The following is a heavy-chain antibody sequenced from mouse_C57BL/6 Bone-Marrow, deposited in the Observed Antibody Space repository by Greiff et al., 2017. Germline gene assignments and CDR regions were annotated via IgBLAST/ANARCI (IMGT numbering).Heavy chain of an antibody. D-gene: IGHD1-1*01. CDR3: ASAPYCYYIDY. V-gene: IGHV1-82*01. CDR2: IYPGDGDT. Sequence: QVPLKESGPELVKPGASVKISCKASGYAFSSSWMHWVKQRPGKGLEWIGRIYPGDGDTNDYGKFQGKATLTADKSSITAYMQLSSLTSEDSAVYVCASAPYCYYIDYWGQGTTLTVSS. J-gene: IGHJ2*01. CDR1: GYAFSSSW.